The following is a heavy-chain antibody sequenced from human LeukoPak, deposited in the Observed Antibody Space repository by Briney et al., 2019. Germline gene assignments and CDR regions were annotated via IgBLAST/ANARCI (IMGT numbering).Heavy chain of an antibody. D-gene: IGHD4-17*01. J-gene: IGHJ3*02. CDR2: ISANDGRT. Sequence: ASVKVSCKAPGYTFSSYGISWVRQAPGQGLEWMGWISANDGRTNHAQKFQGRVTMTTDTSASTVHMEMRTLRSDDTAMYYCVRDYYGDYFDTFDIWGQGTMVTVSS. CDR3: VRDYYGDYFDTFDI. V-gene: IGHV1-18*01. CDR1: GYTFSSYG.